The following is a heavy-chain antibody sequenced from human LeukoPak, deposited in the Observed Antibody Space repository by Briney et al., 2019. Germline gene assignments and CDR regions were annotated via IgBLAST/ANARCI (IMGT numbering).Heavy chain of an antibody. Sequence: PSETLSLTCTVSGGSISSGGYYWSWIRQPPGKGLEWIGYIYHSGSTYYNPSLKSRVTISVDRSKNQFSLKLSSVTATDTAVYYCARDSPFYSSSNRLDYWGQGTLVTVSS. J-gene: IGHJ4*02. CDR2: IYHSGST. V-gene: IGHV4-30-2*01. D-gene: IGHD6-6*01. CDR3: ARDSPFYSSSNRLDY. CDR1: GGSISSGGYY.